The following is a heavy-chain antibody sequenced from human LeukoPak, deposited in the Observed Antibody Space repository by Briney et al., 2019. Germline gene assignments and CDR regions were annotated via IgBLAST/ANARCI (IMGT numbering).Heavy chain of an antibody. Sequence: SETLSLTCAVYGGSFSSYYWSWIRQPPGKGLEWIGEINHSGSTNYNPSLKSRVTISVDTSANQFSLKLSSVTAADTAVYYCARFPTRGSSTNWGQRTLVTVSS. J-gene: IGHJ4*02. V-gene: IGHV4-34*01. CDR1: GGSFSSYY. CDR2: INHSGST. CDR3: ARFPTRGSSTN. D-gene: IGHD6-6*01.